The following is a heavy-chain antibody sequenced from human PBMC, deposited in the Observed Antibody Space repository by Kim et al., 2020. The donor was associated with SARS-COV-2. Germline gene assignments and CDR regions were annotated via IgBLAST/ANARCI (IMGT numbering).Heavy chain of an antibody. D-gene: IGHD3-3*01. Sequence: SETLSLTCAVYGGSFSGYYWSWIRQPPGKGLEWIGEINHSGSTNYNPSLKSRVTISVDTSKNQFSLKLSSVTAADTAMYYCARGRHDFWSGYHTTGPRLQPGYYGMDVWGQGTTVTVSS. V-gene: IGHV4-34*01. CDR1: GGSFSGYY. CDR2: INHSGST. J-gene: IGHJ6*02. CDR3: ARGRHDFWSGYHTTGPRLQPGYYGMDV.